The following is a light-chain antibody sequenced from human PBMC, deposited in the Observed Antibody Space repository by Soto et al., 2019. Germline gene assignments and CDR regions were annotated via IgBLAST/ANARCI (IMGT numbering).Light chain of an antibody. Sequence: DIQMTQSPSSLSASVGDRVTITCRANQSISTYLNWYQQKPGKAPKLLIYAASNLQSGVSSRFSGSGSGTAFTLTISSLQPDDFETYYCQQYNSYPWTFGQGTKVDIK. CDR1: QSISTY. CDR3: QQYNSYPWT. V-gene: IGKV1-39*01. J-gene: IGKJ1*01. CDR2: AAS.